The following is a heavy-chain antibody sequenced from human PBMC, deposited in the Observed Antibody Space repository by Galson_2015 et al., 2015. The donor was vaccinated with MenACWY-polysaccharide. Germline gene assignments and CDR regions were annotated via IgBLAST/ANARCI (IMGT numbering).Heavy chain of an antibody. CDR1: GFAFSQYW. CDR2: IKSDGSSP. Sequence: SLRLSCAASGFAFSQYWMHWVRQAPGKGPVWVSRIKSDGSSPYYADSVKGRFTISRDNAKNTLYLQMNNLRAEDTAVYYCARRGGSYYDSWGQGTLVTVSS. CDR3: ARRGGSYYDS. D-gene: IGHD1-14*01. J-gene: IGHJ4*02. V-gene: IGHV3-74*01.